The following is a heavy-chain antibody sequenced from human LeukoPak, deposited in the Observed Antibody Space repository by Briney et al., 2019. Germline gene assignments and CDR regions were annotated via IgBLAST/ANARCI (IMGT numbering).Heavy chain of an antibody. Sequence: PGGSLRLSCAASGFTLSSYVMHWVRQAPGKGLEWVAIISYDGSNEYYADSVKGRFTISRDNSKNTLYLQMNSLRAADTAVYYCATDKGTSYLSSFDYWGQGTLVTVSS. D-gene: IGHD6-6*01. CDR2: ISYDGSNE. V-gene: IGHV3-30*04. CDR3: ATDKGTSYLSSFDY. J-gene: IGHJ4*02. CDR1: GFTLSSYV.